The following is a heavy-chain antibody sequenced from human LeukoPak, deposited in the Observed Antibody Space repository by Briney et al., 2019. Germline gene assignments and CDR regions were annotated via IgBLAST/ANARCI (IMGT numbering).Heavy chain of an antibody. CDR3: ARDGGGSWDFDY. J-gene: IGHJ4*02. CDR1: GFSFSSCA. Sequence: PGGSLRLSCAASGFSFSSCAMSWVRQAPGKGLEWVSYISSSGSTIYYADSVKGRFTISRDNAKNSLYLQMNSLRAEDTAVYYCARDGGGSWDFDYWGQGTLVTVSS. D-gene: IGHD1-26*01. CDR2: ISSSGSTI. V-gene: IGHV3-48*03.